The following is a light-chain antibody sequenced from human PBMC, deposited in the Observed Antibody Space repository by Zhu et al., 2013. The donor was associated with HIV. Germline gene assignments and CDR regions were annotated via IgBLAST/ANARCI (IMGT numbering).Light chain of an antibody. Sequence: EMVLTQSPTTLSLSPGERATLSCRASQTVTNYFAWYQQRPGQAPRLLIYDSSTRATGVPDRFSGSGSGTDFILTISGLEPEDFAVYYCQQYSRSPLTFGGGTKVEI. CDR3: QQYSRSPLT. V-gene: IGKV3-20*01. J-gene: IGKJ4*01. CDR1: QTVTNY. CDR2: DSS.